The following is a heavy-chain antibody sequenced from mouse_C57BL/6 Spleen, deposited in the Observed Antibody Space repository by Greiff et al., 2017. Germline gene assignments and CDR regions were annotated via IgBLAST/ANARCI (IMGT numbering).Heavy chain of an antibody. J-gene: IGHJ2*01. CDR2: IYPGDGDT. Sequence: QVQLQQSGPELVKPGASVKISCKASGYAFSSSWMNWVKQRPGKGLEWIGRIYPGDGDTNYNGKFKGKATLTADKSSSTAYMQLSSLTSEDSAVYFCARSGMVTTGGFDYWGQGTTLTVSS. D-gene: IGHD2-2*01. CDR3: ARSGMVTTGGFDY. CDR1: GYAFSSSW. V-gene: IGHV1-82*01.